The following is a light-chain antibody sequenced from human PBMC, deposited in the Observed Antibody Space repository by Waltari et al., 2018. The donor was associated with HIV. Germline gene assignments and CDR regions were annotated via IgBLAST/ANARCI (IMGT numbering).Light chain of an antibody. Sequence: QSVLTQPPSASGTPGQRVAISCSGSSSNIGSNTIHWYQQLSGTAPKLLINSNNQRPSGVPDRFSGSKSGTSGSLAISGLQSEDEADYYCAAWDDNRNAVVFGGGTKLTVL. J-gene: IGLJ2*01. V-gene: IGLV1-44*01. CDR2: SNN. CDR1: SSNIGSNT. CDR3: AAWDDNRNAVV.